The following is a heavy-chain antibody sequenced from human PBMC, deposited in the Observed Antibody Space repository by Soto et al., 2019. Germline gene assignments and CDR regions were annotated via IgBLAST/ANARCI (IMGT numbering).Heavy chain of an antibody. CDR1: GGSISRYF. CDR3: AHFSDLEWFAP. V-gene: IGHV4-59*01. J-gene: IGHJ5*02. D-gene: IGHD2-21*01. Sequence: QVQLQETGPGLVRPSETLSLTCTVSGGSISRYFWSWIRQSPGKGLEWIGYIFYTGSTTYNPSLKSRVTISIDTSKNQFSLKLSSLTAADTAVYYCAHFSDLEWFAPWGPGTLVTVSS. CDR2: IFYTGST.